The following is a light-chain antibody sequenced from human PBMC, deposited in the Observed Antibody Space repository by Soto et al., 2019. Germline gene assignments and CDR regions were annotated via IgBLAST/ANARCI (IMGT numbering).Light chain of an antibody. CDR3: LLYYGGAPV. V-gene: IGLV7-43*01. J-gene: IGLJ3*02. Sequence: QAVVTQEPSLTVSPGGTVTLTCASSTGAVTSGYYPNWFQQKPGQAPRALIYSTSNTHSCTPARFSGSLLGGKAALTLSGVQPEDEAEYYGLLYYGGAPVFGGGTKVTVL. CDR1: TGAVTSGYY. CDR2: STS.